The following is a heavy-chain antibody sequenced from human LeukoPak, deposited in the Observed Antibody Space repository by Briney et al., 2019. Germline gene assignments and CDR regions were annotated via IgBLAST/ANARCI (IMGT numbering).Heavy chain of an antibody. CDR3: ARGAFYNWNDGWFDP. CDR1: GFTFSSYA. CDR2: ISYDGSNK. D-gene: IGHD1-20*01. Sequence: GGSLRLSCAASGFTFSSYAMHWVRQAPGKGLEWVAVISYDGSNKYYADSVKGRFTISRDNSKNTLYLQMNSLRAEDTAVYYCARGAFYNWNDGWFDPWGQRTLVTVSS. J-gene: IGHJ5*02. V-gene: IGHV3-30-3*01.